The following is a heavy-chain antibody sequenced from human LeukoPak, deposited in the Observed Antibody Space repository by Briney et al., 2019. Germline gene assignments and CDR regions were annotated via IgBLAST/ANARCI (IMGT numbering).Heavy chain of an antibody. Sequence: GGSLRLSCAASGFTFSSYSMNWVRQAPGKGLEWVSAISGSGGSTYYADAVKGRFTISRDNAKNSLYLQMNSLRAEDTAVYYCAELGITMIGGVWGKGTTVTISS. J-gene: IGHJ6*04. CDR2: ISGSGGST. CDR1: GFTFSSYS. CDR3: AELGITMIGGV. D-gene: IGHD3-10*02. V-gene: IGHV3-21*01.